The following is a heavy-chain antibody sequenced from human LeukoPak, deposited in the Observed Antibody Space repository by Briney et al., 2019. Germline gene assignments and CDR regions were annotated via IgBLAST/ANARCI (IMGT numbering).Heavy chain of an antibody. Sequence: PSETLSLTCAVYGGSFSGYYWSWIRQPPGKGLEWIGEINHSGSTNYNPSLKSRVTISVDTSKNQFSLKLSSVTAADTAVYYCARLVENFDWLFLGYFDYWGKGTTVTISS. CDR3: ARLVENFDWLFLGYFDY. CDR2: INHSGST. J-gene: IGHJ4*03. V-gene: IGHV4-34*01. CDR1: GGSFSGYY. D-gene: IGHD3-9*01.